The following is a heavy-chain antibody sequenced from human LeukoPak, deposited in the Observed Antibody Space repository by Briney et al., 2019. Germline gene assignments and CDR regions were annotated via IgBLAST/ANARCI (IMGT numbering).Heavy chain of an antibody. J-gene: IGHJ5*02. D-gene: IGHD5-18*01. CDR1: GFTFSNAW. Sequence: PGGSLRLSCAASGFTFSNAWMNWVRQAPGKGLEWIGEINHSGSTNYNPSLKSRVTLSVDTSKNQFSLKLSSVTAADTAVYYCARRGYSYGYVGSNWFDPWGQGTLVTVSS. CDR2: INHSGST. V-gene: IGHV4-34*01. CDR3: ARRGYSYGYVGSNWFDP.